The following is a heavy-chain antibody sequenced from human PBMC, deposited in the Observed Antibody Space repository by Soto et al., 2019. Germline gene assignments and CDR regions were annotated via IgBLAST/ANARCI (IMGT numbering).Heavy chain of an antibody. CDR3: GASGGGGGY. CDR1: GFTVSNNY. D-gene: IGHD3-10*01. J-gene: IGHJ4*02. Sequence: EVQLVESGGGLIQPGGSLRLSCAVSGFTVSNNYMSWVRQAPGKGLEGVSVIYSGGYTAYGDSVKGRFTISRDNSKNNLNLQKNTPGAADPAGFFWGASGGGGGYWGQGTLVTVSS. CDR2: IYSGGYT. V-gene: IGHV3-53*01.